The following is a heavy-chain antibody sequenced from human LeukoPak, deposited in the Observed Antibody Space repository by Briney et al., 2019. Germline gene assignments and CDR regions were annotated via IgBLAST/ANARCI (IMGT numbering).Heavy chain of an antibody. CDR1: GDSIDSYY. J-gene: IGHJ2*01. CDR3: ASYGSGWYFDL. CDR2: IYDSGST. V-gene: IGHV4-31*03. D-gene: IGHD3-10*01. Sequence: SETLSLTCSVSGDSIDSYYWSWIRQHPGKGLEWIGYIYDSGSTYYKPSLRSRVTISGDTSKNQFSLKVTSVSDADTAVYYCASYGSGWYFDLWGRGTLVTVSS.